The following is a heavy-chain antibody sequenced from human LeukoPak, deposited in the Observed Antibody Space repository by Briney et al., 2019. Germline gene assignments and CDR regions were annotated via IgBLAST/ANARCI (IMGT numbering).Heavy chain of an antibody. CDR1: GYTFTSYY. J-gene: IGHJ5*02. V-gene: IGHV1-69*13. Sequence: GASVKVSCKASGYTFTSYYMHWVRQAPGQGLEWMGGIIPIFGTANYAQKFQGRVTITADESTSTAYMELSSLRSEDTAVYYCARNRDGYNYFWFDPWGQGTLVTVSS. CDR2: IIPIFGTA. D-gene: IGHD5-24*01. CDR3: ARNRDGYNYFWFDP.